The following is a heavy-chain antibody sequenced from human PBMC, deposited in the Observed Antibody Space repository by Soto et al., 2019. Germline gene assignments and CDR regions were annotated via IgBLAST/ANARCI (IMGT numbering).Heavy chain of an antibody. V-gene: IGHV4-31*03. D-gene: IGHD3-22*01. J-gene: IGHJ4*02. CDR2: IYYSGST. Sequence: SETLSLTCTVSGGSISSGGYYWSWIRQHPGKGLEWIGYIYYSGSTYYNPSLKSRVTISVDTSKNQFSLKLSSVTAADTAVYYCAKFLSADITGYLKPNFDYWGQGTLVTVSS. CDR3: AKFLSADITGYLKPNFDY. CDR1: GGSISSGGYY.